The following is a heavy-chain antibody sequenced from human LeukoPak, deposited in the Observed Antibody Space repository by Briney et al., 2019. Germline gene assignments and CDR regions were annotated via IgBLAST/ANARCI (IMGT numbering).Heavy chain of an antibody. CDR2: ISSSSYTI. V-gene: IGHV3-48*01. J-gene: IGHJ4*02. Sequence: GGSLRLLCGASGFTFYKHHKNWVRPAPGEGVECISYISSSSYTIYHADSVKGRFTISRDNAKNTLFLQMNNLRAEDTAIYYCATYRQVLLPFESWGQGTLVTVSS. CDR3: ATYRQVLLPFES. CDR1: GFTFYKHH. D-gene: IGHD2-8*02.